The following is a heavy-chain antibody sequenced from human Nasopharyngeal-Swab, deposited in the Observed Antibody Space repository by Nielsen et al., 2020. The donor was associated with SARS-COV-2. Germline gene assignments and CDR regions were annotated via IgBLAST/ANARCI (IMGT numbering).Heavy chain of an antibody. CDR1: GLTVSSTY. J-gene: IGHJ6*02. CDR2: TEIGGTT. Sequence: GESLKISCAVSGLTVSSTYMSWVRQAPGKGLEWVSVTEIGGTTHYADSVKGRFSISRDSSTNTLYLQMNNVRAEDTAVYYCARDCSGGDCRYGMDVWGQGTTVTVSS. V-gene: IGHV3-53*01. D-gene: IGHD2-21*01. CDR3: ARDCSGGDCRYGMDV.